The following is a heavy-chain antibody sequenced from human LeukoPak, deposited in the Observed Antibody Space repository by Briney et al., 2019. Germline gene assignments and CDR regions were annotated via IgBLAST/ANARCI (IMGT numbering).Heavy chain of an antibody. CDR3: AGPITAGY. J-gene: IGHJ4*02. CDR2: ISGNGITT. V-gene: IGHV3-74*01. CDR1: GFTFSNYW. D-gene: IGHD3-16*01. Sequence: RGSLRLSCAASGFTFSNYWMYWVRQAPGKGLVWVSRISGNGITTAYADSVKGRFTISRENAKNTLYLQMNSLRADDTAVYFCAGPITAGYWGQGILVSVST.